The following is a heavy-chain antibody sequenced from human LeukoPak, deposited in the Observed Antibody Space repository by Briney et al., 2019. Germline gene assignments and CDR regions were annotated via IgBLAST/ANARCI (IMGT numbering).Heavy chain of an antibody. J-gene: IGHJ4*02. V-gene: IGHV4-59*01. CDR2: IYYSGST. Sequence: SETLSLTCTVSGGSISSYYWSWIRQPPGKGLEWIGYIYYSGSTNYNPSLKSRVTISVDTSKNQFSLKLSSMTAADTAVYYCARVDGYSSSWYVDYWGQGTLDTVSS. CDR1: GGSISSYY. CDR3: ARVDGYSSSWYVDY. D-gene: IGHD6-13*01.